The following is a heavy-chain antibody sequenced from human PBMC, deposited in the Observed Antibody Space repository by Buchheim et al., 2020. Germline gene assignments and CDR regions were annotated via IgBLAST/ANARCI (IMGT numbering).Heavy chain of an antibody. Sequence: EVQLVESGGGLVQPGGSLRLFCAASGFTFSSYEMNWVRQAPGKGLEWVSYISSSGSTIYYADSVKGRFTISRDNAKNSLYLQMNSLRAEDTAVYYCARDLVSSGYYYYYYGMDVWGQGTT. CDR2: ISSSGSTI. V-gene: IGHV3-48*03. CDR3: ARDLVSSGYYYYYYGMDV. CDR1: GFTFSSYE. D-gene: IGHD5/OR15-5a*01. J-gene: IGHJ6*02.